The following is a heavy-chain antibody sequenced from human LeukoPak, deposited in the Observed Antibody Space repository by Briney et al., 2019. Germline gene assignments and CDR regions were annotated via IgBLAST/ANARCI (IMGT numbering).Heavy chain of an antibody. D-gene: IGHD1-26*01. J-gene: IGHJ4*02. CDR3: AKASSGSYQYATFDY. CDR1: GFTFDDYV. V-gene: IGHV3-9*03. Sequence: GGSLGLSCAASGFTFDDYVMHWVRQAPGKGLEWVSGISWNSGSIGYADSVKGRFTISRDNAKNSLYLQMNSLRAEDMALYYCAKASSGSYQYATFDYWGQGTLVTVSS. CDR2: ISWNSGSI.